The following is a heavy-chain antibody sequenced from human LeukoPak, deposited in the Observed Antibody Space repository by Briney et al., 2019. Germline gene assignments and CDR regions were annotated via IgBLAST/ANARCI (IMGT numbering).Heavy chain of an antibody. V-gene: IGHV3-23*01. J-gene: IGHJ6*03. CDR3: AKMMGQRLYDYCMDV. D-gene: IGHD3-16*01. CDR2: MSGSGDGT. Sequence: GGSLRLSYAASGFAFSNFAMSWVRQAPGEGLEWVSAMSGSGDGTYYADSVKGRFTISRDNSKNTLYLQMNSLRAEDTAVYYCAKMMGQRLYDYCMDVWGKGTTVTVSS. CDR1: GFAFSNFA.